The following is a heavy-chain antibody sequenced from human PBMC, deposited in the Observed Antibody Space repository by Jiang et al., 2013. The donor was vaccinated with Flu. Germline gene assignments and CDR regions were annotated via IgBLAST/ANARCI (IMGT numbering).Heavy chain of an antibody. CDR3: ARRWLDTFDI. CDR1: GDSISSFK. J-gene: IGHJ3*02. CDR2: TFTGGNT. V-gene: IGHV4-59*01. D-gene: IGHD5-24*01. Sequence: GLVKPSETLSLACSVSGDSISSFKWSWIRQAPGRGLEWIGNTFTGGNTDYNPSLKSRVTLSVDTAKNQISLKLRSTTPADTAVYYCARRWLDTFDIWGQGTMVSVSS.